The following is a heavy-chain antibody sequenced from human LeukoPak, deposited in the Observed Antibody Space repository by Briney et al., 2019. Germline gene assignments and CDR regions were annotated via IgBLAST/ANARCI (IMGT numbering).Heavy chain of an antibody. D-gene: IGHD6-13*01. V-gene: IGHV1-2*06. Sequence: ASVKVSCKASGFTFTGYYMHWVRQAPGHGLEWMGRINPNSGGTNYAQKFQGRVTMTRDTSISTAYMELSRLRSDDTAVYYCAKGDSSSFDYWGQGTLVTVSS. CDR3: AKGDSSSFDY. CDR1: GFTFTGYY. CDR2: INPNSGGT. J-gene: IGHJ4*02.